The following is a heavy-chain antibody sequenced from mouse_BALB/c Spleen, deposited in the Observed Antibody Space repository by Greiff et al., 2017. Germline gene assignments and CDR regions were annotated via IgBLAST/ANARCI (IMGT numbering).Heavy chain of an antibody. D-gene: IGHD1-1*01. CDR1: GYTFTDYN. CDR2: INPNNGDT. Sequence: VQLQQSGPELVKPGASVKIPCKASGYTFTDYNMDWVKQSHGKSLEWIGDINPNNGDTFYNQKFKGKATLTVDKSSSTAYMQLNSLTSEDSAVYYCAYGWMFAYWGQGTLVTVSA. J-gene: IGHJ3*01. CDR3: AYGWMFAY. V-gene: IGHV1-18*01.